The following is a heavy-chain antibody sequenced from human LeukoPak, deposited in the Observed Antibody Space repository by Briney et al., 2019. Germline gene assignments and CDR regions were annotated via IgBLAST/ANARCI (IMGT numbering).Heavy chain of an antibody. CDR3: ATQSITLVVVISPFDY. CDR1: GLTFSNFP. V-gene: IGHV3-30*02. CDR2: IQDDGATT. J-gene: IGHJ4*02. D-gene: IGHD3-22*01. Sequence: GGSLRLSCAASGLTFSNFPMHSVRQAPGKGLEWVALIQDDGATTNYVDSVRGRFTISRDNSKSTVYLQMNSLKPDDTAVYYCATQSITLVVVISPFDYWGQGTLVTVSS.